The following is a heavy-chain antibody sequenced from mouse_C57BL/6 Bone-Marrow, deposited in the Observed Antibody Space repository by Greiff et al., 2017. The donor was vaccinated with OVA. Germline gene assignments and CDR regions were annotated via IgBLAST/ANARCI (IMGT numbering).Heavy chain of an antibody. D-gene: IGHD1-1*01. CDR2: IYPGDGDT. CDR1: GYAFSSSW. V-gene: IGHV1-82*01. J-gene: IGHJ2*01. CDR3: ALITTVVAKDY. Sequence: QVQLQQSGPELVKPGASVKISCKASGYAFSSSWMNWVKQRPGKGLEWIGRIYPGDGDTNYNGKFKGKATLTADNSSSTAYMQLSSLTSEDSAVYFCALITTVVAKDYWGKGTTLTVSS.